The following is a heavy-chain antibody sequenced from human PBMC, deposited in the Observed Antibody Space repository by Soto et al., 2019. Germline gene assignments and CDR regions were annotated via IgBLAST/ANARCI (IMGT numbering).Heavy chain of an antibody. Sequence: SETLSLTCTVSGGSVSSCSYYWIWIRQPPWKGLEWIGYIYYSGSTNYNPSLKSRLTISVDTSKNQFSLRMTSVTAADTALYYCARGRQDIIVEPAPSWFDPWGQGTLVTVSS. CDR2: IYYSGST. D-gene: IGHD2-2*01. J-gene: IGHJ5*02. V-gene: IGHV4-61*01. CDR1: GGSVSSCSYY. CDR3: ARGRQDIIVEPAPSWFDP.